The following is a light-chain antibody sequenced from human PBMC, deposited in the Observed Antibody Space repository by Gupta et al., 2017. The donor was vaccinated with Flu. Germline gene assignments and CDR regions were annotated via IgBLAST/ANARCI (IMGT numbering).Light chain of an antibody. CDR2: EAS. CDR3: QHKKNSPRT. Sequence: DIQMTQSPSTLSASVGDRVTITCRASQSISGWLAWYQQKPGKAPNLLIYEASRLESGVPSRFSGSGSGTEFTLTISSLQPDDFATYYCQHKKNSPRTFGQGTKVEIK. J-gene: IGKJ1*01. CDR1: QSISGW. V-gene: IGKV1-5*03.